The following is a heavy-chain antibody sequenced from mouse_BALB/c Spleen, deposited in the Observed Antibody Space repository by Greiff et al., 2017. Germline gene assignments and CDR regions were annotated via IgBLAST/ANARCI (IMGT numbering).Heavy chain of an antibody. D-gene: IGHD2-3*01. Sequence: QVQLKESGPGLVAPSQSLSITCTVSGFSLTSYGVHWVRQPPGKGLEWLGVIWAGGSTNYNSALMSRLSISKDNSKSQVFLKMNSLQTDDTAMYYCAIFYDGYYDYWGQGTTLTVSS. CDR2: IWAGGST. J-gene: IGHJ2*01. CDR3: AIFYDGYYDY. V-gene: IGHV2-9*02. CDR1: GFSLTSYG.